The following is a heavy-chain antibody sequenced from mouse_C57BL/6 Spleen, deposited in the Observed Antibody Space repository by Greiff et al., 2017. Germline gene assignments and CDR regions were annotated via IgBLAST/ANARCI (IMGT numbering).Heavy chain of an antibody. D-gene: IGHD2-4*01. CDR2: ISYDGSN. CDR3: ARIYYDYDVWYFDV. Sequence: EVKLQESGPGLVKPSQSLSLTCSVTGYSITSGYYWNWIRQFPGNKLEWMGYISYDGSNNYNPSLKNRISITRDTSKNQFFLKLNSVTTEDTATYYCARIYYDYDVWYFDVWGTGTTVTVSS. V-gene: IGHV3-6*01. J-gene: IGHJ1*03. CDR1: GYSITSGYY.